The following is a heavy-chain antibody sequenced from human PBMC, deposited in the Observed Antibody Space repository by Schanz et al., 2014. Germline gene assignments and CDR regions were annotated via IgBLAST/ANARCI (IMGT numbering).Heavy chain of an antibody. CDR3: TKGMGYGSGGACYDYYYYGLDV. V-gene: IGHV3-23*01. J-gene: IGHJ6*02. CDR2: ISHSGGSK. CDR1: GFTFNSYA. D-gene: IGHD2-15*01. Sequence: DVQLLESGGGLVQPGGSLRLSCAASGFTFNSYAMTWVRQAPGKGLEWVSSISHSGGSKYYADSVKGRFTISRDNSENTLYLQINSMSADDTAVFYCTKGMGYGSGGACYDYYYYGLDVWGQGTTVTVSS.